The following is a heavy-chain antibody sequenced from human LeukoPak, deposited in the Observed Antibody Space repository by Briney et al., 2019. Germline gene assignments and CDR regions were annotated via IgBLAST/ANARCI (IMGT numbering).Heavy chain of an antibody. CDR2: IKQDGSEK. D-gene: IGHD3-9*01. CDR3: ARVEYDILTGYLTPYYFDY. Sequence: GGSLRLSCAASGFTFSSYWMSWVRQAPGKRLEWVANIKQDGSEKYYVDSVKGRFTISRDNAKNSLYLQMNSLRAEDTAVYYCARVEYDILTGYLTPYYFDYWGQGTLVTVSS. V-gene: IGHV3-7*03. CDR1: GFTFSSYW. J-gene: IGHJ4*02.